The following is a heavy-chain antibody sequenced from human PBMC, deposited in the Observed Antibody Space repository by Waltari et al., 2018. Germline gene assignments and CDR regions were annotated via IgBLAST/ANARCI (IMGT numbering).Heavy chain of an antibody. CDR3: TNFMSG. CDR2: IRSKANNYAT. Sequence: EVHLVESGGGLVQPGGSLKLSCAASGFTFSDFTMYWVRQASGKGLEWGGHIRSKANNYATGNAASVKGRFTVSRDDSKNTAYLQMNSLRTEDTAIYYCTNFMSGWGQGTTVTVSS. J-gene: IGHJ6*02. CDR1: GFTFSDFT. V-gene: IGHV3-73*02. D-gene: IGHD3-10*01.